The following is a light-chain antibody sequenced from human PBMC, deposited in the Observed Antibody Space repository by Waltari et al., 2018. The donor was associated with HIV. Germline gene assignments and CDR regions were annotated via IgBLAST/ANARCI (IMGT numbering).Light chain of an antibody. Sequence: QSMLTQPPSVSGAPGQRVTISCTGSSSTIAADYDVHWYQQIPGTAPKLLIAGNKNRPSGVPDRFAASKSGTSACLSISGLQAEEEADYFCQSYDISLSASVVFGGGTRLSVV. V-gene: IGLV1-40*01. CDR1: SSTIAADYD. CDR3: QSYDISLSASVV. J-gene: IGLJ2*01. CDR2: GNK.